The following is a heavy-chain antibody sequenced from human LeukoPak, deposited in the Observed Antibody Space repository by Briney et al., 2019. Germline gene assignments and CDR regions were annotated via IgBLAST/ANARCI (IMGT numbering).Heavy chain of an antibody. CDR1: GYSFTSDW. CDR3: ARRMGPTFGDIPFDY. V-gene: IGHV5-51*01. D-gene: IGHD3-10*01. CDR2: IYPGDSDT. J-gene: IGHJ4*02. Sequence: GEFLKISCKASGYSFTSDWIGWVRQMPGKGLEYMGIIYPGDSDTKYSPSFQGQVTISADKSISTAYLQWSSLKASDTAMYFCARRMGPTFGDIPFDYWGQGTLVTVSS.